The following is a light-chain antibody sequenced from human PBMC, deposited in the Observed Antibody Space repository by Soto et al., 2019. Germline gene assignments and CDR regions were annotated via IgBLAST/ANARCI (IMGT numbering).Light chain of an antibody. CDR2: DVS. J-gene: IGLJ1*01. CDR1: SSDVGGSSY. V-gene: IGLV2-11*01. Sequence: QSALTQPRSVSGSPGQSVTISCTGTSSDVGGSSYVSWYQQHPGRAPKVMIYDVSKRPSGVPDRFSGSKSGNTASLTISGLQAEDEADYYCCSYAGTYISYVFGTGTKLTVL. CDR3: CSYAGTYISYV.